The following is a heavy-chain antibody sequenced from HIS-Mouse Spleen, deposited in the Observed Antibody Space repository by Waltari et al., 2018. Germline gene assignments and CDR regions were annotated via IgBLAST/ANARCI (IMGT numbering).Heavy chain of an antibody. CDR3: AKDRGSPLYFDY. Sequence: QVQLVESGGGVVQPGRSLRLSCAASGFTFSSYGMHWVRQAPGKGLEWGAGISYDGSNKYYADSVKGRFTISRDNSKNTLYLQMNSLRAEDTAVYYCAKDRGSPLYFDYWGQGTLVTVSS. D-gene: IGHD1-26*01. CDR2: ISYDGSNK. J-gene: IGHJ4*02. V-gene: IGHV3-30*18. CDR1: GFTFSSYG.